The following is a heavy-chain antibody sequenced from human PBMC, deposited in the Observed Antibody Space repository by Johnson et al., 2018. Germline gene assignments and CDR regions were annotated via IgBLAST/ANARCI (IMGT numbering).Heavy chain of an antibody. Sequence: QVQLVEAGGGLVKPGGSLRLSCAASGFTFSSYGMHWVRQAPGKGLECVAVISFDGSNKYYADSVKGRFTISRDNSKNTLYLQMNSLRAEDTAVYYCARWGTYSGSLGNIFWGQGTMVTVSS. J-gene: IGHJ3*01. CDR2: ISFDGSNK. D-gene: IGHD1-26*01. V-gene: IGHV3-30*03. CDR1: GFTFSSYG. CDR3: ARWGTYSGSLGNIF.